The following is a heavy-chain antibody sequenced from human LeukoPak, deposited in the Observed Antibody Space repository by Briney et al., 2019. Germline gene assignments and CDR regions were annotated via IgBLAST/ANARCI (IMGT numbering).Heavy chain of an antibody. CDR3: ARHRAKHDSSGYYPRGYYYYGMDV. D-gene: IGHD3-22*01. V-gene: IGHV1-46*01. J-gene: IGHJ6*02. Sequence: GASVKVSCKASEYTFTSYYMHWVRQAPGQGLEWMGIINPSGGSTSYAQKFQGRVTMTRDTSTSTVYMELSSLITDDTAVYYCARHRAKHDSSGYYPRGYYYYGMDVWGQGTTVTVSS. CDR2: INPSGGST. CDR1: EYTFTSYY.